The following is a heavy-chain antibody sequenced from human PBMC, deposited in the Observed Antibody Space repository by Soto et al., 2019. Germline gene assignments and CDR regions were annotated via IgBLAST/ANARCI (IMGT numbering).Heavy chain of an antibody. J-gene: IGHJ4*02. Sequence: EVQMLESGGGLVQPGGSLRLSCAASGFTCSSYDMSWVRQAPGKGLEWVSTILVGGSTHYPDSVKGRFTISRDNSKNTVYLQMNSLRVEDTAVYYCARDAPGGSGSYYGFFDYWGQGSLVTVSS. CDR1: GFTCSSYD. CDR2: ILVGGST. D-gene: IGHD3-22*01. V-gene: IGHV3-23*01. CDR3: ARDAPGGSGSYYGFFDY.